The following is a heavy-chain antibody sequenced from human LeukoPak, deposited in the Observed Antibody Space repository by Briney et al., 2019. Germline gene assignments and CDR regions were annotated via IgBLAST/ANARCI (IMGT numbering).Heavy chain of an antibody. Sequence: GASVKVSCKASGGTFSTYAISWVRQAPGQGLEWMGGIIPVFGTANYAQKFQGRVTITADESTSSAYMELSSLRSEDTAVYYCATLWFGDPGAFDIWGQGTMVTVSS. CDR1: GGTFSTYA. V-gene: IGHV1-69*13. CDR3: ATLWFGDPGAFDI. D-gene: IGHD3-10*01. J-gene: IGHJ3*02. CDR2: IIPVFGTA.